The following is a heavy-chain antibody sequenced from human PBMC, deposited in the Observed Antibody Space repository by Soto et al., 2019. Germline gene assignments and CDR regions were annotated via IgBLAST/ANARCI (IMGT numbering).Heavy chain of an antibody. CDR3: AKDGVVVTAGGADY. CDR1: GFTFSSYG. V-gene: IGHV3-30*18. J-gene: IGHJ4*02. Sequence: QVQLVESGGGVVQPGRSLRLSCAASGFTFSSYGMHWVRQAPGKGLEWVAVISYDGSNKYYADSVKGRFTISRDNSKNTLYLQMYSLRAEDTAGYYCAKDGVVVTAGGADYWGQGTLVTVSS. CDR2: ISYDGSNK. D-gene: IGHD2-21*02.